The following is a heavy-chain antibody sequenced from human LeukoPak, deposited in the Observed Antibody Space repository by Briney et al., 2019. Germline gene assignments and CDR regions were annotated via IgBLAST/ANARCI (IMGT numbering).Heavy chain of an antibody. D-gene: IGHD2-15*01. CDR3: ARLVAVVEYLQH. V-gene: IGHV1-18*01. Sequence: GASVKVSCKASGYTFTSYGISWVRQAPGQGVEWMGWISAYNGNTNYAQKLQGRVTMTTDTSTSSAYMELRSLRSDDTAVYYCARLVAVVEYLQHWGQGTLVTVSS. J-gene: IGHJ1*01. CDR2: ISAYNGNT. CDR1: GYTFTSYG.